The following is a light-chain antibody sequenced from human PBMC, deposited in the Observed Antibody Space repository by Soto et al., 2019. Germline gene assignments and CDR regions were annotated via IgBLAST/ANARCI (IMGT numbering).Light chain of an antibody. J-gene: IGKJ4*01. CDR1: QCISSSF. Sequence: EIVLTQSPGILSLSPGERASLSCGASQCISSSFLAWYQQKPGQAPRLLIYGASSRATGIPDRFSGSGSGTDFTLTISRLEPEDFAVYYCQRYGSSPTFGGGTKVDIK. CDR3: QRYGSSPT. CDR2: GAS. V-gene: IGKV3-20*01.